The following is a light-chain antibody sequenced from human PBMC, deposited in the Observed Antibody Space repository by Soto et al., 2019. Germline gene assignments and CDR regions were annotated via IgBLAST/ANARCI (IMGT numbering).Light chain of an antibody. J-gene: IGLJ2*01. CDR2: EAT. Sequence: QSALTQPASVSGSPGQSITISCTGTSSDVGKYNLVSWYQPHPGKAPKLMIYEATRRPSRVSNRFSVSKSSNTAALTTSGLQAEDEADYYWSSHAGRGTVVVGGGTKLTVL. CDR3: SSHAGRGTVV. V-gene: IGLV2-23*01. CDR1: SSDVGKYNL.